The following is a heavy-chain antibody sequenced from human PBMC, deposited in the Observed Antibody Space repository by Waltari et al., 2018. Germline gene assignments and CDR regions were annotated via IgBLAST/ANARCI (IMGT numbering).Heavy chain of an antibody. CDR3: ATRRATAAFDI. V-gene: IGHV4-34*01. Sequence: QVQLQQWGAGLLKPSETLSLTCAVYGGPFSGYYWSWIRQPPGKGLEWIGEINHSGSTNYNPSLKSRVTISVDTSKNQFSLKLSSVTAADTAVYYCATRRATAAFDIWGQGTMVTVSS. CDR2: INHSGST. CDR1: GGPFSGYY. J-gene: IGHJ3*02. D-gene: IGHD5-12*01.